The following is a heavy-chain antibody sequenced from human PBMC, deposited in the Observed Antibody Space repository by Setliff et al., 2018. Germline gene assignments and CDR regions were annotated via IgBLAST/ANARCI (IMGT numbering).Heavy chain of an antibody. CDR2: IYHSGST. J-gene: IGHJ4*02. V-gene: IGHV4-38-2*01. D-gene: IGHD3-10*01. Sequence: SETLSLTCAVSGYSISSGYYWGWIRQPPGKGLEWIGSIYHSGSTYYNPSLKSRVTISVDTSKNQFSLKLSSVTAADTAVYYCARGPRYYYGSGSYSTDWGQGTLVTVSS. CDR3: ARGPRYYYGSGSYSTD. CDR1: GYSISSGYY.